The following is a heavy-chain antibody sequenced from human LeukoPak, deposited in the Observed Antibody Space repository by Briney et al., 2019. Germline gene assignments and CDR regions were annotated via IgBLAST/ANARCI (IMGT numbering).Heavy chain of an antibody. D-gene: IGHD6-13*01. J-gene: IGHJ5*02. Sequence: SETLSLTCTVSGGSISSSSYYWGWLRQPPGKGLEWIGYISYSGSTNYNPSLKSRVTISVDTSKNQFSLKLSSVTAADTAVYYCARQSTEAAAGSSWFDPWGQGTLVTVSS. CDR1: GGSISSSSYY. CDR2: ISYSGST. V-gene: IGHV4-61*05. CDR3: ARQSTEAAAGSSWFDP.